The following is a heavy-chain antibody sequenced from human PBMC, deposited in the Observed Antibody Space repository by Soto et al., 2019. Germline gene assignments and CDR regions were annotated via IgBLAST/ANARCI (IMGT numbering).Heavy chain of an antibody. Sequence: ESGGGLVQPGGSLRLSCAASGFTFTTYWMKWVRQAPGKGLEWVADIKQGGSEKYYVDSVKGRFTISRDNAKNSLYLQMNSLRAEDTAVYDCARGGWGRYFALWGRGTLVTVSS. D-gene: IGHD2-21*02. J-gene: IGHJ2*01. CDR2: IKQGGSEK. CDR3: ARGGWGRYFAL. V-gene: IGHV3-7*05. CDR1: GFTFTTYW.